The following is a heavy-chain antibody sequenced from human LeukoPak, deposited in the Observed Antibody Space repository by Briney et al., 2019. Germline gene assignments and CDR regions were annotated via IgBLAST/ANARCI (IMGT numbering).Heavy chain of an antibody. J-gene: IGHJ4*02. CDR2: ISSSSSYI. CDR1: GFTFSSYT. V-gene: IGHV3-21*01. D-gene: IGHD3-10*01. CDR3: ASLFRDYFGSGSYYNVDY. Sequence: GSLRLSCAASGFTFSSYTMNWVRQAPGKGLEWVSSISSSSSYIYYADSVKGRFTISRDNAKNSLYLQMNSLRAEDTAVYYCASLFRDYFGSGSYYNVDYWGQGTLVTVSS.